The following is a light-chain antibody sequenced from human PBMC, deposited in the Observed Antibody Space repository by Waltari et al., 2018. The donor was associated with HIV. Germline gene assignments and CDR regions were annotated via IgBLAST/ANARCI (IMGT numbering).Light chain of an antibody. CDR1: ESLVHRHGNTY. Sequence: EIVLTQTPLSSPVTLGQPASISCRSTESLVHRHGNTYLSWLHQRPGQPPRLLIYKISTRFSGVPDRFSGSGAGTDCTLKISRVEGEDVGVYYCMQATQFPLTFGPGTKLEIK. CDR2: KIS. J-gene: IGKJ3*01. CDR3: MQATQFPLT. V-gene: IGKV2-24*01.